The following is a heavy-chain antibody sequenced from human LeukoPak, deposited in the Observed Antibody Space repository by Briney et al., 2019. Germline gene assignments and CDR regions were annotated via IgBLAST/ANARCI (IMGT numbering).Heavy chain of an antibody. D-gene: IGHD3-10*01. CDR3: ARLYYYNDGGLYFGPEAFDI. J-gene: IGHJ3*02. CDR2: TSGTG. Sequence: PSETLSLTCTVSGDSISSHYLGWIRQPAGKGLEWIGITSGTGNYNPSLKSRVSMSVDTSRNLVSLTLTSVTAADTAVYYCARLYYYNDGGLYFGPEAFDIWGQGTRVTLSS. CDR1: GDSISSHY. V-gene: IGHV4-4*07.